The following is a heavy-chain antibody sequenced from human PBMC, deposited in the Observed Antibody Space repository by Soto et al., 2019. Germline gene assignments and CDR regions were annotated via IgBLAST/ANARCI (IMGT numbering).Heavy chain of an antibody. Sequence: GGSLRLSCAASGFTFSSYDMHWVRQATGKGLEWVSAIGTAGDTYYPGSVKGRFTISRENAKNSLYLQMNSLRAGDTAVYYCARAGAHNSKGYCSGGSCRLSAFDIWGQGTMVTVSS. V-gene: IGHV3-13*01. D-gene: IGHD2-15*01. CDR2: IGTAGDT. CDR3: ARAGAHNSKGYCSGGSCRLSAFDI. J-gene: IGHJ3*02. CDR1: GFTFSSYD.